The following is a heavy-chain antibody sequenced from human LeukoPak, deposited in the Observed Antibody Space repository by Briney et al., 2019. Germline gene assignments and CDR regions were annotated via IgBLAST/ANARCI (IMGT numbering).Heavy chain of an antibody. CDR3: ATLVATTQFDY. J-gene: IGHJ4*02. Sequence: GGSLRLSCAASGFTFSSHWMSWVRQAPGKGLEWVANIKQDGSEKYYVDSVKGRFTISRDNAKNSLYLQMNSLRAEDTAVYYCATLVATTQFDYWGQGTLVTVSS. CDR1: GFTFSSHW. V-gene: IGHV3-7*01. CDR2: IKQDGSEK. D-gene: IGHD5-12*01.